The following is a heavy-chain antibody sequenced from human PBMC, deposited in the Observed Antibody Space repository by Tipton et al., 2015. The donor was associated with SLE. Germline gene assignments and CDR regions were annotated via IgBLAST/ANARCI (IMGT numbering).Heavy chain of an antibody. J-gene: IGHJ4*02. CDR3: ATGKGDYFDY. Sequence: TLSLTCAVYGGSFSSHYWGWIRQPPGMGLEWIGSIYYGGSTYYNLSLPSRVTISVDTSKNQFSLKLSSVTAADTAVYYCATGKGDYFDYWGQGTLVTVSS. V-gene: IGHV4-39*07. CDR2: IYYGGST. CDR1: GGSFSSHY. D-gene: IGHD4-23*01.